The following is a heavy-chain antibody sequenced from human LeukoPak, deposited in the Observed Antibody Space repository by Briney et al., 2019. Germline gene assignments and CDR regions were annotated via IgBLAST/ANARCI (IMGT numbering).Heavy chain of an antibody. J-gene: IGHJ4*02. Sequence: HTGGSLRLSCAASGFTFSSYWMHWVRRAPGKGLVWVSRINSDGSSTSYADSVKGRFTISRDNAKNTLYLQMNSLRAEDTAVYYCATAEYYYDIFDYWGQGTLVTVSS. V-gene: IGHV3-74*01. CDR3: ATAEYYYDIFDY. D-gene: IGHD3-22*01. CDR2: INSDGSST. CDR1: GFTFSSYW.